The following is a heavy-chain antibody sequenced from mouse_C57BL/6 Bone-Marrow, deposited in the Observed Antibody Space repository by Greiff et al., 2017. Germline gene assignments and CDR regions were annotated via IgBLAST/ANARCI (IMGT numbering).Heavy chain of an antibody. CDR2: IDPENGDT. Sequence: VQLKQSGAELVRPGASVKLSCTASGFNIKDDYMHWVKQRPEQGLEWIGWIDPENGDTEYASKFQGKATITADTSSNTAYLQLSSLTSEDTAVYYCAHLYDFDEDAWFAYWGQGTLVTVSA. V-gene: IGHV14-4*01. J-gene: IGHJ3*01. D-gene: IGHD2-4*01. CDR1: GFNIKDDY. CDR3: AHLYDFDEDAWFAY.